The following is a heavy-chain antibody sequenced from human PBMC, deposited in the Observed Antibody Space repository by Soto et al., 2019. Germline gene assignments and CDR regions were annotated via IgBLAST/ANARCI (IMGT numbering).Heavy chain of an antibody. J-gene: IGHJ5*02. CDR2: ISSSGSTI. CDR1: GFTFTDFY. D-gene: IGHD2-21*02. V-gene: IGHV3-11*01. Sequence: PGGSLRLSGAASGFTFTDFYMTWVRRAPGKGLEWVSYISSSGSTIYYADSVKGRFTISRDNAKNSLYLQMNSLRAEDTAVYYCARVLVFYGGFDPWGQGTLVTVS. CDR3: ARVLVFYGGFDP.